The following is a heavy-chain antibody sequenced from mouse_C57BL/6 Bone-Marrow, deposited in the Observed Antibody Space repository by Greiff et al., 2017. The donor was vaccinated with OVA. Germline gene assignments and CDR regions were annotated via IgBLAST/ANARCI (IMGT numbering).Heavy chain of an antibody. Sequence: EVQGVESGPELVKPGASVKMSCKASGYTFTDYNMHWVKQSHGKSLEWIGYINPNNGGTSYNQKFKGKATLTVNKSSSTAYMELRSLTSEDSAVYYCARNGYAMDYWGQGTSVTVSS. CDR1: GYTFTDYN. V-gene: IGHV1-22*01. CDR2: INPNNGGT. CDR3: ARNGYAMDY. J-gene: IGHJ4*01.